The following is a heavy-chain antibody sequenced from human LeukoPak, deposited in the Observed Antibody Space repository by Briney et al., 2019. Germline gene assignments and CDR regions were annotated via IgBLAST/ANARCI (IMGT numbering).Heavy chain of an antibody. CDR1: GYTFTSYG. V-gene: IGHV1-18*01. Sequence: ASVKVSCKASGYTFTSYGISWVRQAPGQGLEWMGWISAYNGNTNYAQKLQGRVTMTTDTSTSTAYMELRSLRSDDTAVYYCAREGFRGRGIPSGYPLKPNYFDYWGQGTLVTVSS. J-gene: IGHJ4*02. CDR3: AREGFRGRGIPSGYPLKPNYFDY. D-gene: IGHD3-22*01. CDR2: ISAYNGNT.